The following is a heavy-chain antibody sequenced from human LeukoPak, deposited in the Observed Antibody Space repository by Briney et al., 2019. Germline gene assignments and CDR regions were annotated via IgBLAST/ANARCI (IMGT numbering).Heavy chain of an antibody. CDR2: ISWNSGSI. CDR3: ASVYYYGSGTNMDALDI. J-gene: IGHJ3*02. V-gene: IGHV3-9*01. Sequence: GGSLRLSCAASGFTFDDYAMHWVRQAPGKGLEWVSGISWNSGSIGYADSVKGRFTISRDNAKNSLYLQMNSLRAEDTALYYCASVYYYGSGTNMDALDIWGQGTMVTVSS. D-gene: IGHD3-10*01. CDR1: GFTFDDYA.